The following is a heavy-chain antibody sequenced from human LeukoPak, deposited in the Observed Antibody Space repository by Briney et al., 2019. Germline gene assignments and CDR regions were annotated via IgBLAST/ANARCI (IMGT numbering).Heavy chain of an antibody. CDR1: GFTVSIYW. D-gene: IGHD5-12*01. Sequence: GGSLRLSCAASGFTVSIYWMSWVRQAPGKGLEWVANIKQDGSEKYYVDCVKRRFTISRDNVKNSLYLQMNSLRDEDTDVYYCASARMGWLREYYFDYWGQGSLVTVSA. J-gene: IGHJ4*02. V-gene: IGHV3-7*01. CDR2: IKQDGSEK. CDR3: ASARMGWLREYYFDY.